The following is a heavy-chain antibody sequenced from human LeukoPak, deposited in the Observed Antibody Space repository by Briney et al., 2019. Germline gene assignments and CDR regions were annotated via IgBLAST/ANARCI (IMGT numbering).Heavy chain of an antibody. CDR2: FDPEDGGT. Sequence: ASVKVSCKVSGYTLTELSMHWVRQAPGKGLEWMGGFDPEDGGTIYAQKFQGRVTMTEDTSTDTAYMELSSLRSEDTAVYYCATTQDIVVVPDRGPYNWFDPWGQGTLVTVSS. D-gene: IGHD2-2*01. CDR1: GYTLTELS. J-gene: IGHJ5*02. CDR3: ATTQDIVVVPDRGPYNWFDP. V-gene: IGHV1-24*01.